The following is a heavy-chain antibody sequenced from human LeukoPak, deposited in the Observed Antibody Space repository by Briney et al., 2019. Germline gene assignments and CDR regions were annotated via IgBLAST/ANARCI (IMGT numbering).Heavy chain of an antibody. D-gene: IGHD2-15*01. CDR2: IYYSGST. CDR1: GGSIRSYY. Sequence: SETLSLTCTVSGGSIRSYYWSWIRQPPGKGLEWIGYIYYSGSTNYNPSLKSRVTISVDTSKNQFSLKLSSVTAADTAVYYCARLFGYCSGGSCYYYYYMDVWGKGTTVTVSS. CDR3: ARLFGYCSGGSCYYYYYMDV. V-gene: IGHV4-59*08. J-gene: IGHJ6*03.